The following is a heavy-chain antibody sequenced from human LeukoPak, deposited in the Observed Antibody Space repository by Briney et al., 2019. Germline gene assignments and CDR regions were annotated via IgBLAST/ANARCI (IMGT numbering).Heavy chain of an antibody. V-gene: IGHV3-21*01. CDR2: ISSSSSYI. Sequence: GGSLRLSCAASGFIFSSYSINGVRQAPGRGLEGVSSISSSSSYIYDADSVKGRFTISRDNAKGSLYLQMNSLRAEDTAVYYCVKGSGSYYYNWFDPWGQGTLVTVSS. CDR3: VKGSGSYYYNWFDP. CDR1: GFIFSSYS. J-gene: IGHJ5*02. D-gene: IGHD3-10*01.